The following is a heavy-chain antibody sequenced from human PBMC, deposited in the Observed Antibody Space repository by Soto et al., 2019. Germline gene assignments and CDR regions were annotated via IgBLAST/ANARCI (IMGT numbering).Heavy chain of an antibody. Sequence: EVQLVESGGGLVKPGGSLRLSCAASGFTFSSYSMNWVRQAPGKGLEWVSSISSSSSYIYYADSVKGRFTISRDNAKNSQYLQMNSLRAEDTAVYYCARMGSQRYYYYGMDVWGQGTTVTVSS. V-gene: IGHV3-21*01. CDR1: GFTFSSYS. CDR2: ISSSSSYI. J-gene: IGHJ6*02. CDR3: ARMGSQRYYYYGMDV. D-gene: IGHD6-25*01.